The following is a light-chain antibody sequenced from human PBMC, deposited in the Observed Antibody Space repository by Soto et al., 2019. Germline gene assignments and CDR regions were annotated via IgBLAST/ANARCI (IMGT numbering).Light chain of an antibody. V-gene: IGKV3-11*01. CDR2: DTS. CDR1: KSVSIY. Sequence: EIVLTQSPATLSLSPGERATLSCRASKSVSIYLAWYQQKPGQAPRLLIYDTSNRATGIPARFSGSGSGTDFTLTISSLEPEDFAVYYCQHRSNWPPTFGGGTKVEIK. CDR3: QHRSNWPPT. J-gene: IGKJ4*01.